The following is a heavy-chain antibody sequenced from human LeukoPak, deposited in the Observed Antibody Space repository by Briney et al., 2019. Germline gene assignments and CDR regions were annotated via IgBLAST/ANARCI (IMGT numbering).Heavy chain of an antibody. CDR3: AREIAYDSSGYYGEWGLDY. V-gene: IGHV1-46*01. CDR1: GYTFTSYY. J-gene: IGHJ4*02. CDR2: INPSGGST. D-gene: IGHD3-22*01. Sequence: ASVKVSCKASGYTFTSYYMHWVRQAPGQGLEWMGIINPSGGSTSYAQKFQDRVTMTRDTSTSTVYMELSSLRSEDTAVYYCAREIAYDSSGYYGEWGLDYWGQGTLVTVSS.